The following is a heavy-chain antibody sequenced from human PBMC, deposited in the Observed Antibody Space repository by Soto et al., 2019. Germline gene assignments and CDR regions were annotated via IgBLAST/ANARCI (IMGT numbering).Heavy chain of an antibody. CDR3: ARGDLLTGSRNWFDP. V-gene: IGHV4-34*01. CDR2: INHSGST. J-gene: IGHJ5*02. Sequence: SETLSLTCAVYGGSFSDYYWSWIRQPPGKGLEWIGEINHSGSTNYNPSLKNRVTISVDTSKNQFSLKLSSVTAADTAVYHCARGDLLTGSRNWFDPWGQGILVTAPQ. D-gene: IGHD3-9*01. CDR1: GGSFSDYY.